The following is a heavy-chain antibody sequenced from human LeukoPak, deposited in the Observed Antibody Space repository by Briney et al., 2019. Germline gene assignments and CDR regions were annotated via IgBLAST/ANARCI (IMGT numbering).Heavy chain of an antibody. D-gene: IGHD6-13*01. CDR2: ISWNSGSI. V-gene: IGHV3-9*03. J-gene: IGHJ3*02. CDR1: GFTFDDYA. CDR3: AKNIRGAGPDAFYI. Sequence: GGSLRLSCSASGFTFDDYAMHWVRQAPGKGLEWVSGISWNSGSIGYADSVKGRFTISRDNAKNSLYLQMNSRRAEDMALYYFAKNIRGAGPDAFYIWGQRAMGTVSS.